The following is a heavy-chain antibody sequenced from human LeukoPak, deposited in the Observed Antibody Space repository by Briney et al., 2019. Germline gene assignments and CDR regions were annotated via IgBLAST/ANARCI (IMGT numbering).Heavy chain of an antibody. D-gene: IGHD3-16*01. V-gene: IGHV3-7*01. Sequence: GGSLRLSCAASGFTFSSYWMSWVRQAPGKGLEWVANIKQDGSEKYYVDSVKGRFTISRDNAKNSLYLQMNSLRAEDTAVYYFAREVSVGGGALDYWGQGTLVNVSS. CDR2: IKQDGSEK. CDR3: AREVSVGGGALDY. CDR1: GFTFSSYW. J-gene: IGHJ4*02.